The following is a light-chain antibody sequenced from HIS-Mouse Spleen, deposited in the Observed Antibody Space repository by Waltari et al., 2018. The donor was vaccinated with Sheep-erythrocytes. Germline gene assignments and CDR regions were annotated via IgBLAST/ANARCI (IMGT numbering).Light chain of an antibody. Sequence: DIQMTQSPSSLSASVGDRVTITCRASQSISRYLNWYQQKPGKAPKLLIYAASSLQSGVTSRFIGSGAGTDFTLTISSLQPEDFATYYCQQSYSTPQFTFGPGTKVDIK. CDR3: QQSYSTPQFT. CDR1: QSISRY. V-gene: IGKV1-39*01. J-gene: IGKJ3*01. CDR2: AAS.